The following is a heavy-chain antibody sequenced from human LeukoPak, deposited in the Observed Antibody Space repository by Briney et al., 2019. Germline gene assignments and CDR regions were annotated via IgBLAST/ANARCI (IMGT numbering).Heavy chain of an antibody. D-gene: IGHD3-3*01. CDR1: GGSFSGYY. CDR2: ISHSEST. CDR3: ARGGGYDFWSGSNYYYYYMEV. Sequence: SETLSLTCAVYGGSFSGYYWSWIRQPPGKGLEWIGEISHSESTNYNPSLKSRVTISIDTSKNQFSLKLSSVTAADTAVYYCARGGGYDFWSGSNYYYYYMEVWDKGTTVTVSS. J-gene: IGHJ6*03. V-gene: IGHV4-34*01.